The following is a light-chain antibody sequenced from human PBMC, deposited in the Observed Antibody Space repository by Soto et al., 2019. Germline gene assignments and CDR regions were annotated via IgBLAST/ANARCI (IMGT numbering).Light chain of an antibody. J-gene: IGKJ1*01. Sequence: DVRVSQSPSTLSASIGDRVTITCRASQSISTWLAWYQQEPGKAPKLLIHKASSLQSGVPSRFSGSGSGTDFTLTISSLHPDDFATYYCQQYNSYSPTFGQRTKV. CDR2: KAS. CDR3: QQYNSYSPT. CDR1: QSISTW. V-gene: IGKV1-5*03.